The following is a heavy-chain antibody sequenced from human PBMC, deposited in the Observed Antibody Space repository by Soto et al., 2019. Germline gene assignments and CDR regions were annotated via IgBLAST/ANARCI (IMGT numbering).Heavy chain of an antibody. D-gene: IGHD1-20*01. J-gene: IGHJ4*02. CDR3: ARVITGTISGFDY. CDR2: IIPIFGTA. V-gene: IGHV1-69*13. CDR1: GGTFSSYA. Sequence: ASVKVSCKASGGTFSSYAVSWVRQAPGQGLEWMGGIIPIFGTANYAQKFQGRVTITADESTSTAYMELSSLRSEDTAVYYCARVITGTISGFDYWGQGTLVTVSS.